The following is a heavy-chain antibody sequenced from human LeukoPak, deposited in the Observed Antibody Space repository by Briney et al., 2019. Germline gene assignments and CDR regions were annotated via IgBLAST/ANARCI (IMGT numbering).Heavy chain of an antibody. V-gene: IGHV3-15*01. J-gene: IGHJ6*03. Sequence: PGGSLRLSCAASGFTFINAWMSWVRQAPGKGLEWVGRIKSEADGETPDYAAPVTGRFTIARDDSKNTLYLQMSSLKTEDTAVYYCTTDRRFREGDYYYMDVWGKGTTVTVSS. CDR3: TTDRRFREGDYYYMDV. CDR2: IKSEADGETP. D-gene: IGHD3-10*01. CDR1: GFTFINAW.